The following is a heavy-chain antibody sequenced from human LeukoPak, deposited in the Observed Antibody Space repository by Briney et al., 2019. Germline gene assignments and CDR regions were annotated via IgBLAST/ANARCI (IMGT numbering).Heavy chain of an antibody. D-gene: IGHD3-22*01. CDR2: ISYDGSNK. J-gene: IGHJ4*02. CDR3: ASDYDSSGYYYVDY. CDR1: GFTFSSYA. V-gene: IGHV3-30-3*01. Sequence: TGGSLRLSCAASGFTFSSYAMPWVRQAPGKGLEWVAVISYDGSNKYYADSVKGRFTISRDNSKNTLYLQMNSLRAEDTAVYYCASDYDSSGYYYVDYWGQGTLVTVSS.